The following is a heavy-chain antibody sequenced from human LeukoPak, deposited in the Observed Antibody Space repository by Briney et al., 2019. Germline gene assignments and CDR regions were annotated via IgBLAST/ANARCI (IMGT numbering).Heavy chain of an antibody. V-gene: IGHV3-21*01. CDR2: ITISSNFI. D-gene: IGHD3-9*01. CDR1: GFSLSSYS. Sequence: GGSLRLSCVASGFSLSSYSMNWVRQAPGKGLEWVSSITISSNFIYYADSVKGRFTISRDNAKSSLFLQMNSLRAEDTAVYFCARDGHGDGFLTGYSYFGMDVWAKGPRSPSP. CDR3: ARDGHGDGFLTGYSYFGMDV. J-gene: IGHJ6*02.